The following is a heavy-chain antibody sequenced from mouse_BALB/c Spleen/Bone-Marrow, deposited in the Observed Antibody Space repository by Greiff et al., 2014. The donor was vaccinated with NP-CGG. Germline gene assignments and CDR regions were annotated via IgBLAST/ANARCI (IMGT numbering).Heavy chain of an antibody. D-gene: IGHD1-1*01. CDR1: GYTFTSYA. Sequence: SAAELARPGASVKMSCKASGYTFTSYAMHWVKQRPGQGLEWIGYINPSSGYTEYNQKFKDKTTLTADKSSSTAYMQLSSLTSEDSAVYYCARENYYGSSYRFAYWGQGTLVTVSA. CDR2: INPSSGYT. V-gene: IGHV1-4*02. CDR3: ARENYYGSSYRFAY. J-gene: IGHJ3*01.